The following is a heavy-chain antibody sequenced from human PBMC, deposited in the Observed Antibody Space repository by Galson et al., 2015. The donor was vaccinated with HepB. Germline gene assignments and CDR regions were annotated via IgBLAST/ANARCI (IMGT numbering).Heavy chain of an antibody. CDR2: FDPEDGET. J-gene: IGHJ4*02. CDR3: ATDPRGFYYDSSGYRNFDN. V-gene: IGHV1-24*01. CDR1: GYTLTELS. D-gene: IGHD3-22*01. Sequence: SVKVSCKVSGYTLTELSMHWVRQAPGKGLEWMGGFDPEDGETVYTQKFQGRVTMTEDTSTDTAYMELSSLRSEDTAVYYCATDPRGFYYDSSGYRNFDNWGQGTLVTVSS.